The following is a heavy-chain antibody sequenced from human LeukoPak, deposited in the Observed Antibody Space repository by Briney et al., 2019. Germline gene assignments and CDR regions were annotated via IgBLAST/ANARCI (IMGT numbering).Heavy chain of an antibody. V-gene: IGHV3-66*01. D-gene: IGHD3-22*01. Sequence: GGSLRLSCAASGFTVSSNYMSWVRQAPGKGLEWVSVIYSGGSTYYADSVKGRFTISRDNSKNTLCLQMNSLRAEDTAVYYCGTNPNSSGYYYSDYWGQGTLVTVSS. CDR3: GTNPNSSGYYYSDY. CDR1: GFTVSSNY. CDR2: IYSGGST. J-gene: IGHJ4*02.